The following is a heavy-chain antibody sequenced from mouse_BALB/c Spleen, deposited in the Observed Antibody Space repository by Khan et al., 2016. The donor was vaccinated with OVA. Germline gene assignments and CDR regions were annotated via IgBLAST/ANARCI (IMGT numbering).Heavy chain of an antibody. J-gene: IGHJ3*01. V-gene: IGHV1-69*02. CDR2: IYPSDSYT. CDR1: GYTFTNYW. D-gene: IGHD3-3*01. CDR3: TREGVVGSSFAY. Sequence: QVQLQQSGTELVRPGASVKLSCKASGYTFTNYWINWVRQRPGQGLEWIGNIYPSDSYTNYNQKFKDKATLTVDKSSSTAYMQLSSPTSEDSAVYYCTREGVVGSSFAYWGQGTLVTVSA.